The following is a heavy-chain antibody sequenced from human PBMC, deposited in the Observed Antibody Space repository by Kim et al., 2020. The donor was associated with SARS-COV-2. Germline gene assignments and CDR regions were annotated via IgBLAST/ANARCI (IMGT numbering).Heavy chain of an antibody. D-gene: IGHD4-17*01. V-gene: IGHV1-46*01. CDR1: GYTFTSYY. CDR3: ARDRGYEYGDYGISTSNPDRYYYYGMDV. J-gene: IGHJ6*02. Sequence: ASVKVSCKASGYTFTSYYMHWVRQAPGQGLEWMGIINPSGGSTSYAQKFQGRVTMTRDTSTSTVYMELSSLRSEDTAVYYCARDRGYEYGDYGISTSNPDRYYYYGMDVWGQGTTVTVSS. CDR2: INPSGGST.